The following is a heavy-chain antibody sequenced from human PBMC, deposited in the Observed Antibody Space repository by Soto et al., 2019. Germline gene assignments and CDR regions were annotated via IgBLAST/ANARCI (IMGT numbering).Heavy chain of an antibody. CDR2: IDWDDDK. Sequence: SGPTLVNPTQTLTLTCTFSGFSLSTSGMCVSWIRQPPGKALEWLALIDWDDDKYYSTSLKTRLTISKDTSKNQVVLTMTNMDPVDTATYYCARITIAAAGTVYGMDVWGQGTTVTVSS. CDR1: GFSLSTSGMC. J-gene: IGHJ6*02. V-gene: IGHV2-70*01. CDR3: ARITIAAAGTVYGMDV. D-gene: IGHD6-13*01.